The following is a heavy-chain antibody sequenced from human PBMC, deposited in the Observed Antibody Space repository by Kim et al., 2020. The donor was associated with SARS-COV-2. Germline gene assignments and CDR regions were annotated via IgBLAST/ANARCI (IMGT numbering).Heavy chain of an antibody. V-gene: IGHV3-21*01. CDR2: ISSSSSYI. CDR1: GFTFSSYS. D-gene: IGHD3-10*01. Sequence: GGSLRLSCAASGFTFSSYSMNWVRQAPGKGLEWVSSISSSSSYIYYADSVKGRFTISRDNAKNSLYLQMNSLRAEDTAVYYCARSPGEVRGVIDWFDPWGQGTLVTVSS. CDR3: ARSPGEVRGVIDWFDP. J-gene: IGHJ5*02.